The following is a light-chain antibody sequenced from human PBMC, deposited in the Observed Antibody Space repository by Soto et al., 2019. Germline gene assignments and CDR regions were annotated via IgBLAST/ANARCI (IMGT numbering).Light chain of an antibody. Sequence: QSALTQPASVSGSPGQSITISCTGTSSDVGAYNSLSWYQQYPGKAPKLMIYDVSNRPSRVSNRFSASKSGNTASLTISGLQTEDETDYYCSSYTTNAALWVFGAGTKVT. CDR3: SSYTTNAALWV. V-gene: IGLV2-14*01. CDR2: DVS. J-gene: IGLJ3*02. CDR1: SSDVGAYNS.